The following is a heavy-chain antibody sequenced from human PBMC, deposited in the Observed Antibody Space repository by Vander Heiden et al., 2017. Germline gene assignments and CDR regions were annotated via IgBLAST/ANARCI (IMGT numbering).Heavy chain of an antibody. D-gene: IGHD3-22*01. Sequence: QVQLQESSPGLVKPSETLSLACTGSGGSISSYYWSWIRQPPGKGLEWIGYIYYSGSTSYNPSLKSRVTISVDTSKNQFSLKLSSVTAADTAVYYCARASYYDRWYYFDYWGQGTLVTVSS. J-gene: IGHJ4*02. CDR2: IYYSGST. V-gene: IGHV4-59*01. CDR1: GGSISSYY. CDR3: ARASYYDRWYYFDY.